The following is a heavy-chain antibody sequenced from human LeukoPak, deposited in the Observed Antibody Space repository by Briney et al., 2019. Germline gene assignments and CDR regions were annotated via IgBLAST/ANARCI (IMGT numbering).Heavy chain of an antibody. CDR3: AKGGKWDVTPFDY. V-gene: IGHV3-23*01. CDR1: GFTFTSYS. CDR2: ISGGGGST. Sequence: PGGSLRLSCAAFGFTFTSYSMNWVRQAPGKGLEWVSTISGGGGSTYYADSVKGRFTLSRDNSKNTLYLQVKSLRAEDTAVYYCAKGGKWDVTPFDYWGQGTLVTVSS. D-gene: IGHD1-26*01. J-gene: IGHJ4*02.